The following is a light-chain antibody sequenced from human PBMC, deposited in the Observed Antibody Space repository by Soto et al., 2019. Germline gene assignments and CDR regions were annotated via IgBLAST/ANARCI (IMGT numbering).Light chain of an antibody. CDR1: QSIANY. J-gene: IGKJ1*01. V-gene: IGKV1-39*01. CDR2: AAS. Sequence: DIQMTQSPSSLSASVGDRVTITCRASQSIANYLNWYQQKPGKAPKFLMYAASSLQSGVPSRFSGSGSGTDFTLTISSLQPDDFATYYCQQSYSTPRTFGQGTKVEIK. CDR3: QQSYSTPRT.